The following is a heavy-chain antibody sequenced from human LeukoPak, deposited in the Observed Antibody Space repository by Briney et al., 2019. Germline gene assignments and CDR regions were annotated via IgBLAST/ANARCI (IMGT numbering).Heavy chain of an antibody. D-gene: IGHD3-22*01. CDR2: ISDSGGRT. CDR1: GITLSNYG. Sequence: PGGSLRLSCAVSGITLSNYGMSWVRQAPGKGLEWVADISDSGGRTNYADSVKGRFTISRDNPKNTLYLQMNSMRAEDTAVYFCAKRGVAIRVILVGFHKEAYYFDSWGQGALVTVSS. V-gene: IGHV3-23*01. J-gene: IGHJ4*02. CDR3: AKRGVAIRVILVGFHKEAYYFDS.